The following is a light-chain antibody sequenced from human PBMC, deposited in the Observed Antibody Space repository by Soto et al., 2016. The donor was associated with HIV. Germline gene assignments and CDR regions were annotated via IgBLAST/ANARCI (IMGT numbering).Light chain of an antibody. V-gene: IGLV3-27*01. CDR2: KDS. CDR1: LLAKKY. Sequence: SYEPTQPPSVSVSPGQTARITCSGDLLAKKYARWFQQKPGQAPVLVIYKDSERPSEIPERFSGSTSGTTVTLTISGAQVEDEADYYCYSTSDNSGVFGGGTKLTVL. CDR3: YSTSDNSGV. J-gene: IGLJ3*02.